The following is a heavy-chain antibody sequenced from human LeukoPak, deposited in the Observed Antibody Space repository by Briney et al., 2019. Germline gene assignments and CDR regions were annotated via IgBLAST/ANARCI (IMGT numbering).Heavy chain of an antibody. CDR3: VRVGYSYGYGDWNHFDY. D-gene: IGHD5-18*01. J-gene: IGHJ4*02. CDR1: GFTVSSNY. Sequence: PGGSLRLSCAASGFTVSSNYMSWVRQAPGKGLEWVSIIYSGGSTYYAYSVKGRFTISRDNSKNTLYLQMNSLRAEDTAVYFCVRVGYSYGYGDWNHFDYWGQGTLVTVSS. CDR2: IYSGGST. V-gene: IGHV3-66*02.